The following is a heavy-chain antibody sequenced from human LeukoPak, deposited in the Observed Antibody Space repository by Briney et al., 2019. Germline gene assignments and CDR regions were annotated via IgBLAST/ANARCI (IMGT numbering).Heavy chain of an antibody. D-gene: IGHD2-15*01. CDR2: IYYSGST. J-gene: IGHJ6*03. CDR1: GGSISRSSYY. CDR3: ARSIEDIVVVVTTNDYYFYMDV. V-gene: IGHV4-39*01. Sequence: SETLSLTCSVSGGSISRSSYYWGWIRQPPGKGLEWIGSIYYSGSTYYNPSLKSRVTISVDTSKNQFSLKLNSVTAADTAVYYCARSIEDIVVVVTTNDYYFYMDVWGKGTTVTVSS.